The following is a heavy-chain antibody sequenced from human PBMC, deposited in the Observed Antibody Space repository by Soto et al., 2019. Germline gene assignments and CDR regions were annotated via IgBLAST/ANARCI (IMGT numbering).Heavy chain of an antibody. J-gene: IGHJ4*02. D-gene: IGHD3-3*01. Sequence: GGSLRLSCTASGFTFGDYVMSWFRQAPGKGLEWVGFIRSKAYGGTTEYAASVKGRFTISRDDSKSIAYLQMNSLKTEDTAVYYCTRALLNDFWSGYYIPYFDYWGQGTLVTVSS. CDR3: TRALLNDFWSGYYIPYFDY. CDR2: IRSKAYGGTT. CDR1: GFTFGDYV. V-gene: IGHV3-49*03.